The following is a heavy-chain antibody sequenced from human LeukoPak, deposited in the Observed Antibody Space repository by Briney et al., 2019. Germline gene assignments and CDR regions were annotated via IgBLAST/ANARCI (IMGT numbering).Heavy chain of an antibody. D-gene: IGHD3-22*01. J-gene: IGHJ3*02. CDR2: IYYSGST. Sequence: SETLSLTCTVSGGSISSSSYYWGWIRQPPGKGLEWIGSIYYSGSTYYNPSLKSRVTISVDRSKNQFSLKLSSVTAADTAVYYCARSVRLRNYYDSSGYDAFDIWGQGTMVTVSS. CDR3: ARSVRLRNYYDSSGYDAFDI. V-gene: IGHV4-39*07. CDR1: GGSISSSSYY.